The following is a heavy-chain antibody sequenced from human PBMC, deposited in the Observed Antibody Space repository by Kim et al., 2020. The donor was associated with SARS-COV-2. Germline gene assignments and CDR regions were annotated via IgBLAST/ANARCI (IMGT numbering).Heavy chain of an antibody. D-gene: IGHD3-22*01. J-gene: IGHJ4*02. Sequence: SETLSLTCTVSGGSISSSSYYWGWIRQPPGKGLEWIGSIYYSGSTYYNPSLKSRVTISVDTSKNQFSLKLSSVTAADTAVYYCASQGYYDSSGYYESLDYWGLGTLVTVSS. V-gene: IGHV4-39*01. CDR2: IYYSGST. CDR3: ASQGYYDSSGYYESLDY. CDR1: GGSISSSSYY.